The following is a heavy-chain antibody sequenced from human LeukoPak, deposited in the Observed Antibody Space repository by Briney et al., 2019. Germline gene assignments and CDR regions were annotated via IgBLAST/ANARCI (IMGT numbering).Heavy chain of an antibody. V-gene: IGHV3-23*01. D-gene: IGHD3-10*01. CDR3: TKRAEFGGFDP. CDR2: ISTTVGNT. J-gene: IGHJ5*02. CDR1: GFTFSTSA. Sequence: GGSLRLSCAASGFTFSTSAMSWVRQAPGKGLEWVSSISTTVGNTYHADSVKGRFTISRDNSNHTLYLQMNSLTAEDTAGYYCTKRAEFGGFDPWGQGTLVTVSS.